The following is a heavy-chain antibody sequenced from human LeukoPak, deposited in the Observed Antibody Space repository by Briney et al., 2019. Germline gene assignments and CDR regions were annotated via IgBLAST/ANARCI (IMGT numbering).Heavy chain of an antibody. CDR2: INPNSGGT. J-gene: IGHJ4*02. D-gene: IGHD2-15*01. Sequence: ASVKVSCKASGYTFTGYYMHWVRQAPGQGLEWMGWINPNSGGTNYAQKFQGRVTMTRDTSISTAYMELSRLRSDDTAVYYCARELAYCSGGSCYGYFDYWGQGTLVTVSS. CDR1: GYTFTGYY. CDR3: ARELAYCSGGSCYGYFDY. V-gene: IGHV1-2*02.